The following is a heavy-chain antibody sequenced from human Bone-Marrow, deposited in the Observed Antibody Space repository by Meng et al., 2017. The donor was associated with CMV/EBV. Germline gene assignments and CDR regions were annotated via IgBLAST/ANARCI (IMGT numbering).Heavy chain of an antibody. Sequence: FSSYTISWVRQDPGQGLEWMGRVIPILGIANYAQKFQGRVTITADKSTSTAYMELSSLRSEDTAVYYCARGGYCSSTSCYPDLAFDHWGQGTLVTVSS. J-gene: IGHJ4*02. CDR2: VIPILGIA. V-gene: IGHV1-69*02. CDR3: ARGGYCSSTSCYPDLAFDH. CDR1: FSSYT. D-gene: IGHD2-2*01.